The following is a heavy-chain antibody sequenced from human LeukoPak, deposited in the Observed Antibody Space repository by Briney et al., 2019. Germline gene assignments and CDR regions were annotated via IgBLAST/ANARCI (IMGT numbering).Heavy chain of an antibody. CDR3: AKDLVPIAAAGTGGIDY. CDR2: ISGSGGST. D-gene: IGHD6-13*01. CDR1: GFTFSSYA. J-gene: IGHJ4*02. Sequence: GGSLRLSCAASGFTFSSYAMSWVRQAPGKGLEWVSAISGSGGSTYYADSVKGRFTISRDNSKNTLYLQMNSLRAEDTAVYYCAKDLVPIAAAGTGGIDYWGQGTLVTVSS. V-gene: IGHV3-23*01.